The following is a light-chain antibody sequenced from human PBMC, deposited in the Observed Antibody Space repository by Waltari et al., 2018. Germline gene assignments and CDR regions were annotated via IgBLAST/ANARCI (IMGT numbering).Light chain of an antibody. CDR3: QQGNSNPRT. J-gene: IGKJ1*01. CDR1: QGISSY. V-gene: IGKV1-39*01. Sequence: DIKMSQSPSSLSASVGDRVTITCRASQGISSYLNWYQQKPGKAPKLLIYYANSLASGVPSRFSGSGSGTEFTLTISSLQPEDFATYYCQQGNSNPRTFGQGTKVEIK. CDR2: YAN.